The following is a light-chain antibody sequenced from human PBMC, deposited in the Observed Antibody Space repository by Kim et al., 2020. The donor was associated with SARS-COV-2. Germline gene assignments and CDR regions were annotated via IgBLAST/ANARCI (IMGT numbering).Light chain of an antibody. CDR3: NSYTSDSTYV. CDR2: DVT. V-gene: IGLV2-14*03. CDR1: SSDIGTYNF. Sequence: GQSITISCSGTSSDIGTYNFVSWYQQYPGKAPKLLIFDVTDRPSGVSHRFSGSKSGNTASLTISGLQAEDEADYYCNSYTSDSTYVFGTGTKVTVL. J-gene: IGLJ1*01.